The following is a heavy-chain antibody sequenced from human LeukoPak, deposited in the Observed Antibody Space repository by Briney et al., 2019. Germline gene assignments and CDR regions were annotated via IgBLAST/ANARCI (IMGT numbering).Heavy chain of an antibody. CDR1: TFTFSAYW. V-gene: IGHV3-7*01. J-gene: IGHJ4*02. Sequence: GGSLRLXCVTSTFTFSAYWMSWVRLAPGKGLEWVANMKEDGSEIYYVDSVKGRFTISRDNGKNSLYLQMNDLRVEDTAVYYCARDRTMTADYWGRGTLVTVSS. CDR3: ARDRTMTADY. D-gene: IGHD3-22*01. CDR2: MKEDGSEI.